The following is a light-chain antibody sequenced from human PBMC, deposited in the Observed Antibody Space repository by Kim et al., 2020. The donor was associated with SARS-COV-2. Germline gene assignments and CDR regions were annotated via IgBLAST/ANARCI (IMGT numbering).Light chain of an antibody. CDR3: NSRDSSANHLV. CDR1: SLTSYY. J-gene: IGLJ3*02. V-gene: IGLV3-19*01. Sequence: SSELTQDPAVSVALGQTVRITCQGDSLTSYYASWYQQKPGQAPILVIYGKNQRPSGIPDRFSGSYSGNTASLTITGAQTEDEADYYCNSRDSSANHLVFGGGTKLTVL. CDR2: GKN.